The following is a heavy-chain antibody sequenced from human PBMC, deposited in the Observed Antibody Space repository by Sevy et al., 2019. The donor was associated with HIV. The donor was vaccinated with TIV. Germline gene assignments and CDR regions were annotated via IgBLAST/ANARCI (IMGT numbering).Heavy chain of an antibody. CDR1: GYTLTELS. Sequence: ASVKVSCKVSGYTLTELSMHWVRQAPGKGLEWMGGFDPEDGETIYAQKFQGRVTMTEDTSTDTAYMELSSLRSEDTALYYCATGFITGSRFYYYYGIDFWRQGTTVTVSS. V-gene: IGHV1-24*01. CDR3: ATGFITGSRFYYYYGIDF. D-gene: IGHD1-20*01. CDR2: FDPEDGET. J-gene: IGHJ6*02.